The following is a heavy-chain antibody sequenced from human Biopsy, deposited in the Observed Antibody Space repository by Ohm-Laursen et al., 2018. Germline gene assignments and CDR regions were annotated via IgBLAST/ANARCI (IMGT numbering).Heavy chain of an antibody. CDR2: INPNNGGT. Sequence: VASVKVSCKASGYNFNAYYMQWVRQAPGQGLEWMGWINPNNGGTNYAHKFQGRVTMTRDTSISTAYMHLSGLTSDDTAVYYCARLAYSEYRRDPLDVWGQETMVTVSS. D-gene: IGHD5-18*01. J-gene: IGHJ3*01. CDR1: GYNFNAYY. CDR3: ARLAYSEYRRDPLDV. V-gene: IGHV1-2*02.